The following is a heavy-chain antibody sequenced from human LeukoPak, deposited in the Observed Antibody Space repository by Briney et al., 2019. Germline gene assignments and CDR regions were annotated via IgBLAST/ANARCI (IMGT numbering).Heavy chain of an antibody. D-gene: IGHD3-22*01. CDR2: INGGNGNT. CDR1: GYTFTSYA. CDR3: ARAITYSVPYYYDSSGIRGPPGGY. V-gene: IGHV1-3*01. J-gene: IGHJ4*02. Sequence: ASVKVSCKASGYTFTSYAMHWVRQAPGQRLEWMGWINGGNGNTKYSQKFQGRVTITRDTSASTAYMELSSLRSEDTAVYYCARAITYSVPYYYDSSGIRGPPGGYWGQGTLVTVSS.